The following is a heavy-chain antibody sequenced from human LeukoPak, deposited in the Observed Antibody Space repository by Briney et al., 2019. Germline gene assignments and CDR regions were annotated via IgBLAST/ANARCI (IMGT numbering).Heavy chain of an antibody. J-gene: IGHJ4*02. V-gene: IGHV1-2*02. CDR2: INPNSGGT. CDR3: ARNAYSSGWYDYFDY. D-gene: IGHD6-19*01. Sequence: ASVKVSCKASGYTFTGYYMHWVRQAPGQGLEWMGWINPNSGGTNYAQKFQGRVTMTRDTSISTAYMELSRLRSDDTAVYYCARNAYSSGWYDYFDYWGQGTPVTVSS. CDR1: GYTFTGYY.